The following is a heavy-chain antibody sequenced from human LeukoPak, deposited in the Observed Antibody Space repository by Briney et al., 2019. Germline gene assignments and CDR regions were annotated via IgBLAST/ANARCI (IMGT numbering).Heavy chain of an antibody. V-gene: IGHV3-48*04. CDR1: GFSFSKFS. D-gene: IGHD4-17*01. CDR3: ARVIGSYGDSAY. Sequence: GGSLRLSCAASGFSFSKFSMNWVRQAPGKGLEWISYITSSSDSTYYADSVKGRFTISRDNAKDSLYLQMDSLRAEDTAVYYCARVIGSYGDSAYWGQGTLDTVSS. J-gene: IGHJ4*02. CDR2: ITSSSDST.